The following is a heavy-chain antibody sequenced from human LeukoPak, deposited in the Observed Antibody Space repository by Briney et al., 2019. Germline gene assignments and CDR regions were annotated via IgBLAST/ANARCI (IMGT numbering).Heavy chain of an antibody. V-gene: IGHV3-21*01. CDR3: ARGIAVAGTEAFDI. J-gene: IGHJ3*02. D-gene: IGHD6-19*01. CDR2: ISSSSSYI. Sequence: PGGSLRLSCAASGFTFSSYSMNWVRQAPGKGLEWVSSISSSSSYIYYADSVKGRFTISRDNAKNSLYLQMNSLRAEDTAVYYCARGIAVAGTEAFDIWGQGTMVTVSS. CDR1: GFTFSSYS.